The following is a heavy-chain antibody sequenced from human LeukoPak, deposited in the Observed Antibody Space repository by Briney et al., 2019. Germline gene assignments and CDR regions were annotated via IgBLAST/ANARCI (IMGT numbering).Heavy chain of an antibody. Sequence: SVKVSCKASGGTFSSYTISWVRQAPGQGLEWMGRIIPILGIANYAQKFQGRVTITADKSTSTTYMELSSLRSEDTAVYYCASFRTGTTYWKFDYWGQGTLVTVSS. J-gene: IGHJ4*02. CDR3: ASFRTGTTYWKFDY. D-gene: IGHD1-1*01. CDR2: IIPILGIA. CDR1: GGTFSSYT. V-gene: IGHV1-69*02.